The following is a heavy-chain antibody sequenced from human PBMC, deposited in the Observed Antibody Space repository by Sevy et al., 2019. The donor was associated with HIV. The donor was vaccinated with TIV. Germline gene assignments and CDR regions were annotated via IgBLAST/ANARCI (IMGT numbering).Heavy chain of an antibody. Sequence: GGSLRLSCAASGFTFSSYGMHWARQAPGKGLEWVAVIWYDGSNKYYADSVKGRFTISRDNSKNTLYLQMNSLRAEDTAVYYCARDGGIVVVPAAIGLPFDYWGQGTLVTVSS. D-gene: IGHD2-2*02. V-gene: IGHV3-33*01. CDR3: ARDGGIVVVPAAIGLPFDY. CDR2: IWYDGSNK. J-gene: IGHJ4*02. CDR1: GFTFSSYG.